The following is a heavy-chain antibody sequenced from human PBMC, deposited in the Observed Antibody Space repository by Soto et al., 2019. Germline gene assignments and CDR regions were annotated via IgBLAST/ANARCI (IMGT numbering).Heavy chain of an antibody. Sequence: PSETLSLTCTVSGGSISSSSYYWGWIRQPPGKGLEWIGSIYYSGSTYYNPSLKSRVTISVDTSKNQFSLKLSSVTAADTAVYYCARGDSLSPYNWFDPWGQGTLVTVS. V-gene: IGHV4-39*01. CDR1: GGSISSSSYY. CDR2: IYYSGST. CDR3: ARGDSLSPYNWFDP. J-gene: IGHJ5*02. D-gene: IGHD2-15*01.